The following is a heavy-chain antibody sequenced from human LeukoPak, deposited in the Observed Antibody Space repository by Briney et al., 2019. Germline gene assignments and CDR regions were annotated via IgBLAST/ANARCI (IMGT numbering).Heavy chain of an antibody. CDR3: ARTSTKNSPFDY. V-gene: IGHV3-21*01. Sequence: GGSLRLSCAASGFTFSSYSMNRVRQAPGKGLEWVSSISSSSSYIYYADSVKGRFTISRDNAKNSLYLQMNSLRAEDTAVYYCARTSTKNSPFDYWGQGTLVTVSS. CDR1: GFTFSSYS. J-gene: IGHJ4*02. CDR2: ISSSSSYI. D-gene: IGHD1-14*01.